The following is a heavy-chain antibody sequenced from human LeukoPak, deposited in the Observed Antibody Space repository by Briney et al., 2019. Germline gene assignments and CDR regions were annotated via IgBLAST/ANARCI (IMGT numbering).Heavy chain of an antibody. CDR2: TYGDGST. CDR3: ASRGRGHRNWYFDL. Sequence: QAGGSLRLSCAASGFTVSGNYMTWVRQAPGKGLEWVSVTYGDGSTSYADSVKDRFTISRDISKNTFFLQMNNLRAEDTAVYYCASRGRGHRNWYFDLWGRGTLVTVSS. D-gene: IGHD1-14*01. J-gene: IGHJ2*01. CDR1: GFTVSGNY. V-gene: IGHV3-66*01.